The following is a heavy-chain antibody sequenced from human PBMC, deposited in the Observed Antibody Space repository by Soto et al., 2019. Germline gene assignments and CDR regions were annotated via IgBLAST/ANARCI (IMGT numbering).Heavy chain of an antibody. CDR3: AHRPYDFWSGYYLSTGYFDY. D-gene: IGHD3-3*01. Sequence: SGPTLVNPTQTLTLTCTFSGFSLSTSGVGVGWIRQPPGKALEWLALIYWNDDKRYSPSLKSRLTITKDTSKNQVVLTMTNMDPVDTATYYCAHRPYDFWSGYYLSTGYFDYWGQGTLVTVSS. CDR2: IYWNDDK. CDR1: GFSLSTSGVG. J-gene: IGHJ4*02. V-gene: IGHV2-5*01.